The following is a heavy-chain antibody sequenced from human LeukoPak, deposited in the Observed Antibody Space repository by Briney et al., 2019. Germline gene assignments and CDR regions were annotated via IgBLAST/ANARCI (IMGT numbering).Heavy chain of an antibody. CDR2: IIPIFGTA. V-gene: IGHV1-69*05. CDR1: GGTFSSYA. J-gene: IGHJ4*02. D-gene: IGHD2-2*01. Sequence: WASVKVSCKASGGTFSSYAISWVRQAPGQGLEWMGGIIPIFGTANYAQKFQGRVTITTDESTSTAYMELSSLRSEDTAVYYCASEGCCSSTSCQFDYWGQGTLVTVSS. CDR3: ASEGCCSSTSCQFDY.